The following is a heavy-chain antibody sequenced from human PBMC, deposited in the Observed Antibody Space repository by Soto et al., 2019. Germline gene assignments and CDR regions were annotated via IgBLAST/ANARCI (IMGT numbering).Heavy chain of an antibody. D-gene: IGHD2-21*01. Sequence: QVTLKESGPVLVKPTETLTLTCAVSGFSLSNAGLGVSWIRQPPGKALAWLAHIFSNDEKAYSTSLKSSLTTAKDASKSQVVLTMPTVDPVDTVTYYCARMLWVQCGRDPYWYFDLWGRGTPVTVSS. CDR2: IFSNDEK. V-gene: IGHV2-26*01. J-gene: IGHJ2*01. CDR3: ARMLWVQCGRDPYWYFDL. CDR1: GFSLSNAGLG.